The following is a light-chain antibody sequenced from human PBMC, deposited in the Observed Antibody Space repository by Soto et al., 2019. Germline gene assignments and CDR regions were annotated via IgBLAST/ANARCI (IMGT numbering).Light chain of an antibody. J-gene: IGKJ4*01. V-gene: IGKV3-11*01. Sequence: EIGLTQSPATLSFSPWERATLSCRASQSVSSYLAWYQRKPGQAPGLLIYDASNRATGIPARFSCSGSGTDFTLTISSLEPEDFAVYYCQKRSNWPLNFGGGTKVDIK. CDR3: QKRSNWPLN. CDR2: DAS. CDR1: QSVSSY.